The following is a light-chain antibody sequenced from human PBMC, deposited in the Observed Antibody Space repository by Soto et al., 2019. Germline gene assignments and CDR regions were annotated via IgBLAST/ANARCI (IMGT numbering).Light chain of an antibody. J-gene: IGLJ1*01. Sequence: SCLSQHPSGSGTDGKSDYISCTETSSDAGGYNYVSLYQQEPGKAPKLMIYEVTKRPSGVPDRFSGSKSGNTSSLTVSGLQAGDEGDYYYCSSYSGSNNPYGFGNGSKVTVL. CDR3: SSYSGSNNPYG. V-gene: IGLV2-8*01. CDR1: SSDAGGYNY. CDR2: EVT.